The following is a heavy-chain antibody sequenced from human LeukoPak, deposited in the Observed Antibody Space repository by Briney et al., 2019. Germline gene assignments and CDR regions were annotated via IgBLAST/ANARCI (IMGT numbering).Heavy chain of an antibody. D-gene: IGHD5-12*01. J-gene: IGHJ5*02. CDR1: GVSISNSSYY. CDR2: IYYSGST. CDR3: ARVIRYGYVVNNWFDP. Sequence: SETLSLTCIVSGVSISNSSYYWGWIRQPPGKGLEWIGSIYYSGSTYYNPSLKSRVTISVDTSKNQFSLKLSSVTAADTAVYYCARVIRYGYVVNNWFDPWGQGTLVTVSS. V-gene: IGHV4-39*07.